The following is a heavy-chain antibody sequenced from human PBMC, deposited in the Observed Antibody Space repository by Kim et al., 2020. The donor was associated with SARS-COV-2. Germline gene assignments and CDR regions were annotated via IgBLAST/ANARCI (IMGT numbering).Heavy chain of an antibody. V-gene: IGHV4-39*01. CDR1: GGSISSSSYY. Sequence: SETLSLTCTVSGGSISSSSYYWGWIRQPPGKGLEWIGSIHLSGTTYYNPSLKSRVTISLDTSKNQFSLKLSSVTAADTAVYYSARQFMATITPDYSDTWG. CDR3: ARQFMATITPDYSDT. J-gene: IGHJ5*01. D-gene: IGHD5-12*01. CDR2: IHLSGTT.